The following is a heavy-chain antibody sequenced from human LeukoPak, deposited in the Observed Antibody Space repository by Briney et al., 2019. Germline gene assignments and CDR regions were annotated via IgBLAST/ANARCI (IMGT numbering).Heavy chain of an antibody. D-gene: IGHD6-13*01. Sequence: SETLSLTCAVYGGSFSGYYWSWIRQPPGKGLEWIGEINHSGSTNYNPSLKSRVAISVDTSKNQFSLKLSSVTAADTAAYYCASGRAAAGVSGADYWGQGTLVTVSS. CDR2: INHSGST. V-gene: IGHV4-34*01. CDR3: ASGRAAAGVSGADY. CDR1: GGSFSGYY. J-gene: IGHJ4*02.